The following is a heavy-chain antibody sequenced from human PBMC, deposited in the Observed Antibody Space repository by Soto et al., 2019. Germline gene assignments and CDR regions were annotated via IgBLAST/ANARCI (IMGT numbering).Heavy chain of an antibody. V-gene: IGHV3-72*01. CDR3: ARGATVTIGPSSGSSEYYFDY. Sequence: EVQLVESGGGLVQPGGSLRLSCAASGFTFSDHYMDWVRQAPGKGLEWVGRTRNKANSYTTEYAASVKGRFTISRDDSKNSLYLQMNSLKTEDTAVYYCARGATVTIGPSSGSSEYYFDYWGQGTLVTVSS. CDR1: GFTFSDHY. CDR2: TRNKANSYTT. J-gene: IGHJ4*02. D-gene: IGHD4-4*01.